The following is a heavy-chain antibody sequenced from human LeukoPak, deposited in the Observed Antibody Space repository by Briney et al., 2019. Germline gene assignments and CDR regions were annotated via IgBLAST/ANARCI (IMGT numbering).Heavy chain of an antibody. V-gene: IGHV4-34*01. D-gene: IGHD3-10*01. CDR3: ARGSRYYYGSGSRNWFDP. Sequence: PSETLSLTCAVYGGSFSGYYWSWIRQPPGKGLEWIGEINHSGSTNYNPSLKSRVTISVDTSKNQFSLKLSSVTAADTAVYYCARGSRYYYGSGSRNWFDPWGQGTLVTVSS. CDR2: INHSGST. CDR1: GGSFSGYY. J-gene: IGHJ5*02.